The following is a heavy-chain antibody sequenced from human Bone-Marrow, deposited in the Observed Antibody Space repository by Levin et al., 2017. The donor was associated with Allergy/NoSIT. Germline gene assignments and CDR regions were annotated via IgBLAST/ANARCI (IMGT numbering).Heavy chain of an antibody. V-gene: IGHV3-30*18. CDR3: AKRCSSSWCLRSGVQPTGPSYYYDGMDV. CDR2: ISYDGSNK. J-gene: IGHJ6*02. D-gene: IGHD6-13*01. Sequence: GESLKISCAASGFTFSSYGMHWVRQAPGKGLEWVAVISYDGSNKYYADSVKGRFTISRDNSKNTLYLQMNSLRAEDTAVYYCAKRCSSSWCLRSGVQPTGPSYYYDGMDVWGQGTTVTVSS. CDR1: GFTFSSYG.